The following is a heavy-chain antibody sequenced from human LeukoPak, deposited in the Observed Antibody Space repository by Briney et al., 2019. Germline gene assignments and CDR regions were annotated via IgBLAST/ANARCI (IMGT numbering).Heavy chain of an antibody. CDR2: ISGSGTNT. J-gene: IGHJ4*02. CDR1: GFTFRSYA. Sequence: GGSLRLSCVASGFTFRSYAMSWVRQAPGKGLEWVSAISGSGTNTYYADAVKGRSTISRDNSKNTLYLQVNNLRAEDTAVYYCATPRGTVATGAVYWGQGTLVTVSS. CDR3: ATPRGTVATGAVY. V-gene: IGHV3-23*01. D-gene: IGHD4-23*01.